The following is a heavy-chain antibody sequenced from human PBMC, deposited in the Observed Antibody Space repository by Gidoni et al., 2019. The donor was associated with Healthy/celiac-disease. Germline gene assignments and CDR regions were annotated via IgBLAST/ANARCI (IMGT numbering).Heavy chain of an antibody. D-gene: IGHD6-19*01. Sequence: QVQLVQSGAEVKKPGASVKVSCKASGYTFTGYYMHWVRQAPGQGLEWMGWINPNSGGTNYAQKFQGWVTMTRETSISTAYMELSRLRSDDTAVYYCARDIIQASAVAGLGYWGQGTLVTVSS. CDR1: GYTFTGYY. CDR2: INPNSGGT. CDR3: ARDIIQASAVAGLGY. V-gene: IGHV1-2*04. J-gene: IGHJ4*02.